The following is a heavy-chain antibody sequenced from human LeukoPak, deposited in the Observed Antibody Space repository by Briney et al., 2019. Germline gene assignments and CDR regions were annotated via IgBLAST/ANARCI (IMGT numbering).Heavy chain of an antibody. CDR2: FSGSGGST. CDR1: GFTFSSYA. CDR3: AKPQEADLWVPDY. Sequence: GGSLRLSCAASGFTFSSYAMSWVRQAPGKGLEWVSTFSGSGGSTHYADSVKGRFTISRDNSKNTLYLQMNSLIPEDTALYYCAKPQEADLWVPDYWGQGTLVTVSS. J-gene: IGHJ4*02. V-gene: IGHV3-23*01. D-gene: IGHD3-3*01.